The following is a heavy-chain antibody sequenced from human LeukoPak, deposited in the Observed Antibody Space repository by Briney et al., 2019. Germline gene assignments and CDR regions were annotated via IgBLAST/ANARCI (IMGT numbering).Heavy chain of an antibody. Sequence: ASVKVSCKSSGGTFSSYAISWVRQAPGQGLEWMGRIIPIFGTANYAQKFQGRVTITTDESTSTAYMELSSLRSEDTAVYYCARDLGRLLWRGTSYPFDDAFDIWGQGTMVTVSS. J-gene: IGHJ3*02. CDR1: GGTFSSYA. CDR3: ARDLGRLLWRGTSYPFDDAFDI. D-gene: IGHD3-10*01. V-gene: IGHV1-69*05. CDR2: IIPIFGTA.